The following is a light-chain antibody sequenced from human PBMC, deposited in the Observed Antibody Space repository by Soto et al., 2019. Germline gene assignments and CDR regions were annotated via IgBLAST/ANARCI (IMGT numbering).Light chain of an antibody. CDR1: QRISTY. CDR2: AAS. V-gene: IGKV1-39*01. CDR3: QQCYSSPRT. Sequence: DIQMTQSPSTLSAGVGDRVTITCRASQRISTYLNWYQQKPGKAPTLLIYAASSLQSGVPSRFSGGGSGTAFTRTINTLQHEDFATYFCQQCYSSPRTFGQGTKVEIK. J-gene: IGKJ1*01.